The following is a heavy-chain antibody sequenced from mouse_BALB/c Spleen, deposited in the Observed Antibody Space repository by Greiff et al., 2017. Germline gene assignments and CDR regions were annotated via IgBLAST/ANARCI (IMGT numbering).Heavy chain of an antibody. D-gene: IGHD1-2*01. CDR2: ISNGGGST. J-gene: IGHJ3*01. CDR1: GFTFSSYT. Sequence: EVQVVESGGGLVQPGGSLKLSCAASGFTFSSYTMSWVRQTPEKRLEWVAYISNGGGSTYYPDTVKGRFTISRDNAKNTLYLQMSSLKSEDTAMYYCARQNSLLRLGGFAYWGQGTLVTVSA. CDR3: ARQNSLLRLGGFAY. V-gene: IGHV5-12-2*01.